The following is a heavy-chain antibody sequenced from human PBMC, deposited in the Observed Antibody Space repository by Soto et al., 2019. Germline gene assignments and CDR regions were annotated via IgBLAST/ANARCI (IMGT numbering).Heavy chain of an antibody. CDR3: RSNWALDY. CDR1: GFTFSGSA. CDR2: IRSEANSYAT. Sequence: GGSLRLSCPASGFTFSGSAMHWVRQASGKGLEWVGRIRSEANSYATADAASVKGRFTISRDDSKNTAYLQMNSLKTEDTAVYYCRSNWALDYWGQGTLVTVSS. J-gene: IGHJ4*02. V-gene: IGHV3-73*01. D-gene: IGHD7-27*01.